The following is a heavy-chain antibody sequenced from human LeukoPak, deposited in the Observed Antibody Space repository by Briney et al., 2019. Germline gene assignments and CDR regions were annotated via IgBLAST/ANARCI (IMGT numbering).Heavy chain of an antibody. J-gene: IGHJ4*02. D-gene: IGHD6-6*01. V-gene: IGHV1-2*02. CDR3: ARDRVGSSSPTDY. CDR2: INPNSGGT. Sequence: ASVKVSCKASGYTFTGYYMHWVRQAPGQGLEWMGWINPNSGGTNYAQKFQGRVTMTRDTSISTAYMELSSLRSEDTAVYYCARDRVGSSSPTDYWGQGTLVTVSS. CDR1: GYTFTGYY.